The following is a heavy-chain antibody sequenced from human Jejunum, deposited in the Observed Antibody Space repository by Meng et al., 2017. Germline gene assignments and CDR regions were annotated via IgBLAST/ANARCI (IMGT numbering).Heavy chain of an antibody. CDR2: ISGRSSAI. CDR1: GFSFSDFY. CDR3: ARDHLPFGWFDP. V-gene: IGHV3-11*01. Sequence: QVHLVGLGGGLVKPGGSLRLSCAASGFSFSDFYMTWIRQAPGKGLEWVAYISGRSSAIYYADSVRGRFTISRDNAKNSVYLQMNSLRAEDTAVYYCARDHLPFGWFDPWGQGTLVTVSS. J-gene: IGHJ5*02. D-gene: IGHD3-16*01.